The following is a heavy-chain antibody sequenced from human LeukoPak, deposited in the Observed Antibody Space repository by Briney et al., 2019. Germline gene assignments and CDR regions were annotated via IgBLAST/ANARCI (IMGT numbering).Heavy chain of an antibody. D-gene: IGHD1-26*01. V-gene: IGHV4-31*03. CDR2: IYYSGST. CDR3: ARATYYKFTYYFDY. J-gene: IGHJ4*02. CDR1: GGSISSGGYY. Sequence: SETLSLTCTVSGGSISSGGYYWSWIRQHPGKGLEWIGYIYYSGSTCYNPSLKSRVTISVDTSKNQFSLRLSSVTAADTAVYYCARATYYKFTYYFDYWGQGTLVTVSS.